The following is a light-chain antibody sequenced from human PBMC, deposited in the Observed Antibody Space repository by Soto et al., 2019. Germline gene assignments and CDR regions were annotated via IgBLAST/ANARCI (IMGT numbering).Light chain of an antibody. CDR1: QSISSY. V-gene: IGKV1-39*01. J-gene: IGKJ1*01. CDR2: AAS. Sequence: DIQMTQSPSSLSASVGDRVTITCRASQSISSYLNWYQQKPGKAPKLLISAASSLQSGVPSRFSGSGSETDFTLTLSSLQPEDCATYYCQQSSSTPTWTFGQGTKVEIK. CDR3: QQSSSTPTWT.